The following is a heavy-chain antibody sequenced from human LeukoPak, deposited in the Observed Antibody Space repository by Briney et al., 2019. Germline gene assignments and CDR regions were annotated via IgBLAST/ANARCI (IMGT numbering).Heavy chain of an antibody. CDR3: ARGQWFRAF. Sequence: SETLSLTCAVYGGSFSGYYWSWIRQPPGKGLEWIGEINHSGSTNYNPSLKSRVTISVDTSKNQFSLEMNSVTAADTAVYYCARGQWFRAFWSRGTPVTVSS. D-gene: IGHD3-10*01. V-gene: IGHV4-34*01. CDR2: INHSGST. CDR1: GGSFSGYY. J-gene: IGHJ4*02.